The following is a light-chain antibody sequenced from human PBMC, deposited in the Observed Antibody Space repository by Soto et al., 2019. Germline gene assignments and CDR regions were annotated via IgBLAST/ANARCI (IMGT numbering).Light chain of an antibody. V-gene: IGLV2-14*03. CDR1: SSDVGAYDY. CDR3: SSFTTSTSYV. J-gene: IGLJ1*01. CDR2: DVS. Sequence: QSVLTQPASVSGSPGQSITISCTGTSSDVGAYDYVSWYQQHPGEVPKLMIFDVSDRPSGVSNRFSGSKSGNTASLTISGLQAEDEADYYCSSFTTSTSYVFGTATNLTVL.